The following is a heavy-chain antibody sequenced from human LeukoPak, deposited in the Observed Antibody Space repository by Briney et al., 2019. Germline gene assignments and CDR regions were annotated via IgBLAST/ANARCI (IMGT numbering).Heavy chain of an antibody. CDR1: GGSFSGYY. J-gene: IGHJ4*02. V-gene: IGHV4-34*01. Sequence: SETLSLTCAVYGGSFSGYYWSWIRQPPGKGLEWIGEINHRGSTNYNPSLKSRVTISVDTSKNQFSLKLSSVTAADTAVYYCARGSSSSSYYFDYWGQGTLVTVSS. CDR2: INHRGST. D-gene: IGHD6-13*01. CDR3: ARGSSSSSYYFDY.